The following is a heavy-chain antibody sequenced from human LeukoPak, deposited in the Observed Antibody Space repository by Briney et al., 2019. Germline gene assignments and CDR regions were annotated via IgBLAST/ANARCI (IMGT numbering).Heavy chain of an antibody. Sequence: PGGSLRLSCAASGFTFSTYSMHWVRQPPGKGLEWVALISYIEANKYYADSVKGRFTISRDNSKNTVYLQINSLRVEDTAVYYCARDYCSGGSCSDAFDIWGQGTMVTVSS. CDR3: ARDYCSGGSCSDAFDI. CDR1: GFTFSTYS. D-gene: IGHD2-15*01. J-gene: IGHJ3*02. CDR2: ISYIEANK. V-gene: IGHV3-30-3*01.